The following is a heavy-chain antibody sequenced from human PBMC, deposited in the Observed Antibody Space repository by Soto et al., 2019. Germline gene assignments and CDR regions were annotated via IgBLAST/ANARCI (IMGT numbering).Heavy chain of an antibody. CDR2: VYYTGTT. Sequence: SETLSLTCTVSGGSIGSYHWSWVRQPPGKGLEWIASVYYTGTTNYNPSLGSRVTISIDAPENQISLKLTSVTAADTAFYYCARDTVLTAMFDFWRQGTLVTVSS. CDR1: GGSIGSYH. V-gene: IGHV4-59*01. D-gene: IGHD4-17*01. J-gene: IGHJ4*02. CDR3: ARDTVLTAMFDF.